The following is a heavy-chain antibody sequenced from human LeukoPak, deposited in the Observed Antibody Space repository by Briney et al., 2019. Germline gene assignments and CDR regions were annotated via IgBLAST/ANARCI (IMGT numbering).Heavy chain of an antibody. Sequence: PGGSLRLSCAASGFTFSSYSMNWVRQAPGKGLEWVSSISSSSSYIYYADSVKGRFTISRGNAKNSLYLQMNSLRAEDTAVYYCARVSPCSSTSCPDYWGQGTLVTVSS. CDR2: ISSSSSYI. J-gene: IGHJ4*02. CDR3: ARVSPCSSTSCPDY. D-gene: IGHD2-2*01. V-gene: IGHV3-21*01. CDR1: GFTFSSYS.